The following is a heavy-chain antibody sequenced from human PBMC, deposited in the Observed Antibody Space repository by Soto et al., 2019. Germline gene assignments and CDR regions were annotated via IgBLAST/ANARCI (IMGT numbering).Heavy chain of an antibody. CDR1: GYSVASNSAA. V-gene: IGHV6-1*01. CDR3: AGVSWFRGMDV. CDR2: TYYRSNWSN. Sequence: SHTRSLTCAISGYSVASNSAAWNLIRQSPSRGLEWLGRTYYRSNWSNDYAVSVKSRITINPDTSKNQFSLQLYSVTPEDTAVYYCAGVSWFRGMDVWAKGPWSPSP. D-gene: IGHD3-10*01. J-gene: IGHJ6*02.